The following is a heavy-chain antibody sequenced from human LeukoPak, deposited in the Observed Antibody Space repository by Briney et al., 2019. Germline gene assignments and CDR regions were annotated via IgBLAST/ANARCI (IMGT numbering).Heavy chain of an antibody. CDR3: TRDSEYGTSWPLEY. V-gene: IGHV3-30-3*01. CDR1: GFTLKNYG. D-gene: IGHD6-13*01. CDR2: TSYDGTNK. Sequence: GGSLRLSCAAPGFTLKNYGLHWVRQAPGKGLEWVAGTSYDGTNKYYADSVKGRFTISRDNSKNTLHLQMDSLRPEDTAVYYCTRDSEYGTSWPLEYWGQGNLVTVSS. J-gene: IGHJ4*02.